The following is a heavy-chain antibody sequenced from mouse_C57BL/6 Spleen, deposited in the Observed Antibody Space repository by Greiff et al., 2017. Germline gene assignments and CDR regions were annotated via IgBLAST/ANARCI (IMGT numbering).Heavy chain of an antibody. J-gene: IGHJ3*01. V-gene: IGHV1-64*01. D-gene: IGHD2-12*01. CDR2: IHPNSCST. CDR1: GYTFTSYW. Sequence: VQLQQSVAELVKPGASVKLSCKASGYTFTSYWMHWVKQRPGQGLEWIGMIHPNSCSTNYNEKFKSKATLTVDKSSSTAYMQLSSLTSEDSAVYYCARESPAYYSSAWFAYWGQGTLGTVSA. CDR3: ARESPAYYSSAWFAY.